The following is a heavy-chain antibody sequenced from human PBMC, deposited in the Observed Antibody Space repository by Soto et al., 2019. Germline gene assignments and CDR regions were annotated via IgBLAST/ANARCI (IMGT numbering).Heavy chain of an antibody. Sequence: SETLSLTCAVSGYSISSGYYWGWIRQPPGKGLEWIGSIYHSGSTYYNPSLKSRVTISVDTSKNQFSLKLSSVTAAGTAVYYCARDGEYSSSWLFDYWGQGTLVTVSS. J-gene: IGHJ4*02. CDR3: ARDGEYSSSWLFDY. CDR2: IYHSGST. D-gene: IGHD6-13*01. CDR1: GYSISSGYY. V-gene: IGHV4-38-2*02.